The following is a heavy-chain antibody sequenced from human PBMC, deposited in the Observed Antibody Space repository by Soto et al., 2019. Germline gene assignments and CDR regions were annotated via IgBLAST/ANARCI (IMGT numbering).Heavy chain of an antibody. V-gene: IGHV3-7*03. Sequence: GGSLRLSCAVSGFSFSSAWMTWIRQAPGKGLERVAIMNEDGSERYYVDSVKGRFTISRDNAKNALFLQMNSLRVEDTAVHFCARDRAYSRFDYWGQGSLVTVSS. CDR2: MNEDGSER. CDR3: ARDRAYSRFDY. D-gene: IGHD4-4*01. CDR1: GFSFSSAW. J-gene: IGHJ4*02.